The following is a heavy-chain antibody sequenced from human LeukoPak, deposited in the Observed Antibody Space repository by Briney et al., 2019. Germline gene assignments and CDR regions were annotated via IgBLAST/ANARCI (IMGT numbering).Heavy chain of an antibody. D-gene: IGHD5-18*01. V-gene: IGHV3-30*02. Sequence: PGGSLRLSCAASGFTFSSYGMHWVRQAPGKGLGWVAFIRYDGSNKYYVDSVKGRFTISRDNSKNTLYLQMNSLRAEDTAVYYCAKGMSAMAKSDAFDIWGQGTMVTVSS. CDR1: GFTFSSYG. CDR3: AKGMSAMAKSDAFDI. CDR2: IRYDGSNK. J-gene: IGHJ3*02.